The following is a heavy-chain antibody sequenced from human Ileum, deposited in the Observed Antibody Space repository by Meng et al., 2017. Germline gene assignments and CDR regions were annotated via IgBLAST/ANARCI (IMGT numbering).Heavy chain of an antibody. V-gene: IGHV4-4*02. CDR2: ISHSGST. J-gene: IGHJ4*02. D-gene: IGHD4-23*01. CDR3: ARHGGYYQGF. Sequence: LQAQATGRQNASGILSLFCAGSSGSITSDTYWSRVRLPPGKGLEWIGKISHSGSTFYNPSLKSRATMSVDKSKSQFSLLLTSVTAADTAVYYGARHGGYYQGFWGQGTLVTVSS. CDR1: SGSITSDTY.